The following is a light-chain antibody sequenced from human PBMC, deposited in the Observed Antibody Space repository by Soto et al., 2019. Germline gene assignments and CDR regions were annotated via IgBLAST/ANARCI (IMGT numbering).Light chain of an antibody. Sequence: QSALTQPVSVSGSTGQSITISCTGTSSDVGAYNRVSWYQQHSGKAPKLMIYEVSNRPSGVSNRFSGSKSGNTASLTISGLQAEDEADYYCLSYTTSSSYVFGTGTKVTVL. CDR1: SSDVGAYNR. CDR3: LSYTTSSSYV. J-gene: IGLJ1*01. CDR2: EVS. V-gene: IGLV2-14*01.